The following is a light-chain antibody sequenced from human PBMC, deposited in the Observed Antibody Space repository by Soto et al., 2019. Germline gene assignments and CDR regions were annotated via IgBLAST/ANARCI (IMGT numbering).Light chain of an antibody. CDR3: SSYTSSSPPYV. V-gene: IGLV2-14*01. CDR1: SSGVGGYNY. Sequence: QSVLTQPASVSGSPGQSITISCTGTSSGVGGYNYVSWYQQHPGKAPKLMIYDVSNRPSGVSNRFSGSKSGNTASLTISGLQAEDEADYYCSSYTSSSPPYVFGTGTKVTVL. CDR2: DVS. J-gene: IGLJ1*01.